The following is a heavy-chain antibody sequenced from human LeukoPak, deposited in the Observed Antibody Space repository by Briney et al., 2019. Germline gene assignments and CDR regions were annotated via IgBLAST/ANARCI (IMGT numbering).Heavy chain of an antibody. V-gene: IGHV3-7*01. CDR1: GFTFSSSW. CDR2: IKQEGSEK. CDR3: AREPPMAAASDY. Sequence: PGPSLRLSCAASGFTFSSSWMSWARQPPGKGLGWVANIKQEGSEKNYVASVKGPFNISRANANTSLYLQMNSLRAEHTAINYCAREPPMAAASDYWGQGTLVTASS. D-gene: IGHD6-13*01. J-gene: IGHJ4*02.